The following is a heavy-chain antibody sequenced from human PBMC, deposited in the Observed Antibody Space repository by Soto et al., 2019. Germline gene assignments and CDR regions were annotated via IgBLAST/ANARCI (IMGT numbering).Heavy chain of an antibody. V-gene: IGHV1-69*13. CDR1: GGTFSSYA. D-gene: IGHD2-15*01. J-gene: IGHJ4*02. CDR2: IIPIFGTA. CDR3: ARGGPPHCSGGSCHDY. Sequence: ASVKVSCKASGGTFSSYAISWVRQAPGQGLEWMGGIIPIFGTANYAQKFQGRVTITADESTSTAYMELSSLRSEDTAVYDCARGGPPHCSGGSCHDYWGQGTLVTVSS.